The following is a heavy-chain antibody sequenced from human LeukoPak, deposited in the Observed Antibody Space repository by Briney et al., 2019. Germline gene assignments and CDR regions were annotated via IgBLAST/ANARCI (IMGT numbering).Heavy chain of an antibody. CDR2: ISYDGSNK. CDR1: GFTISSYG. Sequence: PGRSLRLSCAASGFTISSYGMHWVRQARGKGLEWVAVISYDGSNKYYADSVKGRFTISRDNSKNTLYLQMNSLRAEDTAVYYCANGTAKLLIDYWGQGTLVTVSS. V-gene: IGHV3-30*18. J-gene: IGHJ4*02. D-gene: IGHD2-15*01. CDR3: ANGTAKLLIDY.